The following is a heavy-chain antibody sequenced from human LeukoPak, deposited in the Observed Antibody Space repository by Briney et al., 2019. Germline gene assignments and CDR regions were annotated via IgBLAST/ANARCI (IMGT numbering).Heavy chain of an antibody. CDR2: IYYSGGT. J-gene: IGHJ5*02. V-gene: IGHV4-59*01. CDR3: AREGNWFDP. Sequence: SSETLSLTCTVSGGSISSYYWSWIRQPPGKGLEWIGYIYYSGGTDYNPSLKRRVTISVDTSKNQFSLKLSSVTAADTAVYYCAREGNWFDPWGQGTLVTVSS. CDR1: GGSISSYY.